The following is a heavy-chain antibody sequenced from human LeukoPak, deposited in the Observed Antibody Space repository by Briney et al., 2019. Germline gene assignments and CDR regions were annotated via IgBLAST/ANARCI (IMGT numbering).Heavy chain of an antibody. D-gene: IGHD5-24*01. J-gene: IGHJ4*02. Sequence: GGSLRLSCAASGFTVSSNYMSWVGQAPGKGLEWVSVLYSGGGTYYADSVKGRFTISRDNSKNTLYLQINSLTAEDTAVYHCARAGDGYDFSSDYWGQGTLVTVSS. CDR1: GFTVSSNY. CDR3: ARAGDGYDFSSDY. V-gene: IGHV3-66*01. CDR2: LYSGGGT.